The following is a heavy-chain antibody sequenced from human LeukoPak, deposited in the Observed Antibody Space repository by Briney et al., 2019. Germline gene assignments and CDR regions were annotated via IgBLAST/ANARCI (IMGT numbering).Heavy chain of an antibody. Sequence: SETLSLTCTVSGGSISSYYWSWIRQPPGKGLEWIGYIYYSGSTNYNPSLKSRVTISVDTSKNQFSLKLSSVTAADTAVYYCARDLRGYDFWSGYHGDWFDPWGQGTLVTVSS. CDR1: GGSISSYY. J-gene: IGHJ5*02. V-gene: IGHV4-59*01. CDR2: IYYSGST. CDR3: ARDLRGYDFWSGYHGDWFDP. D-gene: IGHD3-3*01.